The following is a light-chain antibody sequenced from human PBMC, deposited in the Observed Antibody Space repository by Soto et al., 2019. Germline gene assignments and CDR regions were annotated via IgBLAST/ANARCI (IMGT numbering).Light chain of an antibody. CDR1: QIVSSNY. CDR3: QQYGDSPRGT. CDR2: DAS. Sequence: EVVLTQSPASLSLSPGERATLSCGASQIVSSNYLAWYQQKPGLAPRLLIYDASTRATGGPDRFRGRGSGTDFTLTINRLEPEDSAVYYCQQYGDSPRGTFGGGTKVEIK. J-gene: IGKJ4*01. V-gene: IGKV3D-20*01.